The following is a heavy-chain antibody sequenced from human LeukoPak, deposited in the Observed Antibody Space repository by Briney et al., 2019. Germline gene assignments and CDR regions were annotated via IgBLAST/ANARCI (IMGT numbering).Heavy chain of an antibody. CDR2: INHSGST. CDR3: ARVVSESAYFDY. Sequence: SETLSLTCAVYGGSFSGYYWSWIRQPPGKGLEWIGEINHSGSTNYNPSLKSRVTISVDTSKNQFSPKLSSVTAADTAVYYCARVVSESAYFDYWGQGTLVTVSS. V-gene: IGHV4-34*01. CDR1: GGSFSGYY. J-gene: IGHJ4*02.